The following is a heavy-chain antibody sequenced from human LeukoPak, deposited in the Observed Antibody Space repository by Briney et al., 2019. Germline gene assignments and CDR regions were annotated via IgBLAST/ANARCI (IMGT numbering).Heavy chain of an antibody. J-gene: IGHJ4*02. CDR2: IYHSGST. D-gene: IGHD2-2*01. CDR3: ARDLYCSSTSCYAQFDY. CDR1: GYSISSGYY. V-gene: IGHV4-38-2*02. Sequence: SETLSLTCTVSGYSISSGYYWGWIRQPPGKGLEWIGSIYHSGSTYYNPSLKSRVTISVDTSKNQFSLKLSSVTAADTAVYYCARDLYCSSTSCYAQFDYWGQGTLVTVSS.